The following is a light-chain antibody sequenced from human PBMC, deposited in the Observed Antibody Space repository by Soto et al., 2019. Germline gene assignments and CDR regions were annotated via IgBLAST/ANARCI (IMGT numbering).Light chain of an antibody. CDR2: GAS. J-gene: IGKJ3*01. CDR1: QTVNNNY. V-gene: IGKV3-20*01. CDR3: QQYGTSPFT. Sequence: EIVLTQSPGTLSLSPGERATLSCRASQTVNNNYLTWYQQTPGQAPRLLLYGASSRATGIQDKFSASGSGTAFTLTISRLEPEDFAVYYCQQYGTSPFTFGPGTKVDIK.